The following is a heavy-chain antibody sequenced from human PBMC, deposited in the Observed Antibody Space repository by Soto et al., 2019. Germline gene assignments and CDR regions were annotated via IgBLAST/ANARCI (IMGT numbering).Heavy chain of an antibody. D-gene: IGHD1-26*01. J-gene: IGHJ4*02. CDR1: GGSISSGGYS. CDR2: IYHTGSA. CDR3: VRGVGKTMAQYFDH. V-gene: IGHV4-30-2*01. Sequence: PSETLSLTCAVSGGSISSGGYSWSWVRQPPGKGLEYIGYIYHTGSAYYTPSLLSRVTLSVDRSRNQFSLTLTSVTAADTAVYYCVRGVGKTMAQYFDHWGQGTLVTVSS.